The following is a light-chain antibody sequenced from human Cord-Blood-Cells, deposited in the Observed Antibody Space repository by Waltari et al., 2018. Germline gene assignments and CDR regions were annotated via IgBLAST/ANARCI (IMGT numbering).Light chain of an antibody. CDR3: QVWDSSSDHVV. J-gene: IGLJ2*01. CDR2: YDS. CDR1: NIGSKS. Sequence: SYVLTQPPSVSVAPGKTARITCGGNNIGSKSVHWYQQKPGQAPVLVIYYDSDRPSGIPERFSGSNSGNTATLTIRRVEAGDVADYYCQVWDSSSDHVVFGGGTKLTVL. V-gene: IGLV3-21*04.